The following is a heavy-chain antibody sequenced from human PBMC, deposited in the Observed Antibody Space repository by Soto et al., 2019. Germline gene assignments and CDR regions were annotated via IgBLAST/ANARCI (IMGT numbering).Heavy chain of an antibody. CDR1: GGTFSSYA. CDR3: ARASSPTTSISELSV. Sequence: SVKVSCKASGGTFSSYAISWVRQAPGQGLEWTGGIIPIFGTANYAQKFQGRVTITADKSTSTAYMELSSLRSEDTAVYYCARASSPTTSISELSVWGQGTTVTVSS. D-gene: IGHD3-3*01. V-gene: IGHV1-69*06. CDR2: IIPIFGTA. J-gene: IGHJ6*02.